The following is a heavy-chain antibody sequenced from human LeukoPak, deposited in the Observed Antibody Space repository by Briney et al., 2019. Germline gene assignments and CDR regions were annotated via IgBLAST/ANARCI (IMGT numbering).Heavy chain of an antibody. J-gene: IGHJ4*02. CDR1: GYTFTGYY. CDR2: INPNSGGT. Sequence: ASVKVSCKAPGYTFTGYYMHWVRQAPGQGLEWMGRINPNSGGTNYAQKFQGRVTMTRDTSISTAYMQLSRLRSDDTAVYYCAREDCSSTSCYWGVDYWGQGTLVTVSS. D-gene: IGHD2-2*01. V-gene: IGHV1-2*06. CDR3: AREDCSSTSCYWGVDY.